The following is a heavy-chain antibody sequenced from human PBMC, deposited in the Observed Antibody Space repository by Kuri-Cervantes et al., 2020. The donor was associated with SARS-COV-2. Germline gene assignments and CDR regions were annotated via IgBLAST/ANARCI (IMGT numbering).Heavy chain of an antibody. D-gene: IGHD3-3*01. CDR2: ISPNSGGT. Sequence: ASVKVSCKASGYTFTGYYMHWVRQAPGQGLEWMGWISPNSGGTNYAQKFQGRVTMTRDTSISTAYMELSRLRSDDTAVYYCARDFWSGYTGKDAEYFQHWGQGTLVTVSS. CDR3: ARDFWSGYTGKDAEYFQH. V-gene: IGHV1-2*02. CDR1: GYTFTGYY. J-gene: IGHJ1*01.